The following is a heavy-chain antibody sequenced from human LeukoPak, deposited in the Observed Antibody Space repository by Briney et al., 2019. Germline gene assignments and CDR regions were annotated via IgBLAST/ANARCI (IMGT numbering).Heavy chain of an antibody. V-gene: IGHV3-43D*03. CDR1: GFTFDDYA. Sequence: GGSLRLTCAASGFTFDDYAMHWVRQAPGKGLEWVSLISWDGGSTYYADSVKGRFTISRDNSKNSLYLQMNSLRAEDTALYYCAKDIGPYYYGSSGLDIWGQGTMVTVSS. J-gene: IGHJ3*02. D-gene: IGHD3-22*01. CDR3: AKDIGPYYYGSSGLDI. CDR2: ISWDGGST.